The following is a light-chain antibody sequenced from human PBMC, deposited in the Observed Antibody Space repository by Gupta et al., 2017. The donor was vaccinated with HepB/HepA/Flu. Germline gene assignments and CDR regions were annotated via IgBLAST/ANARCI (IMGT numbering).Light chain of an antibody. Sequence: PPSVSVSPGQTASITCSGHNVEEKYVYWLQQSPGQSPVMVIYQDTSRPSGISERFSGSRSGNTATLTISGTQAKDDADYYCQVCDRSLDTEVFGPGTKVTIL. J-gene: IGLJ1*01. V-gene: IGLV3-1*01. CDR1: NVEEKY. CDR2: QDT. CDR3: QVCDRSLDTEV.